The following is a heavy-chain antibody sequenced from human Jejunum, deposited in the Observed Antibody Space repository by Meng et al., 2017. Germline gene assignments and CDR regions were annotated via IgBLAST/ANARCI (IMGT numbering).Heavy chain of an antibody. D-gene: IGHD4-11*01. CDR2: INPVNSET. CDR1: GYRFPDYW. V-gene: IGHV5-51*01. CDR3: ARRPAVTGAPLDF. J-gene: IGHJ4*02. Sequence: GESLKISCKGSGYRFPDYWIGWVRQVPGKGLERMAIINPVNSETRYSPSFQGQVIISVDESINTAHLQWSSLQASDTALYYCARRPAVTGAPLDFWGPGTLVTVSS.